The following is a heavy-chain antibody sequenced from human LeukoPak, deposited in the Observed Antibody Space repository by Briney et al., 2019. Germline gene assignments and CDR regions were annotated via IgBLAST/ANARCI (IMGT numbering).Heavy chain of an antibody. CDR3: ARLKFYDSTGYCPGYYMDV. J-gene: IGHJ6*03. Sequence: PSETLSLTFSVSGGAIISYSWSWIRQPAGKGPEWIGRIYPTGNTDYNPSLKTRVTMSTDLSKKQFSLRLRSVTAADTAVYYCARLKFYDSTGYCPGYYMDVCGKRTAVTVSS. D-gene: IGHD3-22*01. V-gene: IGHV4-4*07. CDR1: GGAIISYS. CDR2: IYPTGNT.